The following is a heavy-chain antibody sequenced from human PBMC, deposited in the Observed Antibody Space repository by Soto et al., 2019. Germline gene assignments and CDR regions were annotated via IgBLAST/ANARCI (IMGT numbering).Heavy chain of an antibody. CDR3: TSFMDA. Sequence: PSETLSLTCAVSGGSFNSENWWSWVRQPPGKGLEWIGEIYYTGTINCNPSLKSRVTLSVDKSRKEVFLHLTSVTAADTAMYYCTSFMDAWGQGTTVTVSS. V-gene: IGHV4-4*02. CDR2: IYYTGTI. CDR1: GGSFNSENW. J-gene: IGHJ6*02.